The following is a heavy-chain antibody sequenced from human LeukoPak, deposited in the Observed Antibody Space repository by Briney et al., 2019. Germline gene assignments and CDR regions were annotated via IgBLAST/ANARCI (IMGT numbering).Heavy chain of an antibody. CDR1: GGTFSSYA. Sequence: SVKVSWKASGGTFSSYAISWVRQAPGQGLEWMGRIIPILGIANYAQKFQGRVTITADKSTSTAYMELSSLRSEDTAVYYCASHSGTGIAAAGPNWFDPWGQGTLVTVSS. D-gene: IGHD6-13*01. CDR3: ASHSGTGIAAAGPNWFDP. CDR2: IIPILGIA. J-gene: IGHJ5*02. V-gene: IGHV1-69*04.